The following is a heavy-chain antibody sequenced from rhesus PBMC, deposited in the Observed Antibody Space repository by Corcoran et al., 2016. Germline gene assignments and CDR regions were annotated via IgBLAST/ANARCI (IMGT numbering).Heavy chain of an antibody. D-gene: IGHD3-34*01. J-gene: IGHJ4*01. CDR1: GGSISSNY. CDR3: ASLFEAGAC. V-gene: IGHV4-173*01. Sequence: QLQLQESGPGLVKPSETLSLTCAVSGGSISSNYWSWIRQPPGTGLERIGRISGSGGTPAYHPARKCRVTISTAPSKNQFSLTLSSVTAADTAVYYCASLFEAGACWGKGVLVTVSS. CDR2: ISGSGGTP.